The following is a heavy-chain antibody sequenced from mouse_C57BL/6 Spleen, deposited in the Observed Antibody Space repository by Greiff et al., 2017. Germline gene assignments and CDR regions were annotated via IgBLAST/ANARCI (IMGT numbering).Heavy chain of an antibody. CDR1: GYSITSGYY. CDR2: ISYDGSN. D-gene: IGHD2-3*01. V-gene: IGHV3-6*01. Sequence: EVKLQESGPGLVKPSQSLSLTCSVTGYSITSGYYWNWIRQFPGNKLEWMGYISYDGSNNYNPSLKNRISITRDTSKNQFFLKLNSVTTEDTATYYCAREGLLLYAMDYWGQGTSVTVSS. CDR3: AREGLLLYAMDY. J-gene: IGHJ4*01.